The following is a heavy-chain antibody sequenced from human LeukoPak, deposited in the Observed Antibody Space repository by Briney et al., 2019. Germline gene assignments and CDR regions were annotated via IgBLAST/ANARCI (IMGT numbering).Heavy chain of an antibody. Sequence: ASVKVSCKASGYTFTTYPIHWVRQAPGQGLEWMGWINTNTGDPTYAPGFTGRFDLSSDTSASTTYLQISSLKAEDTAVYYCAREPYYYDSSGYYLLDYWGQGTLVTVSS. CDR1: GYTFTTYP. CDR3: AREPYYYDSSGYYLLDY. V-gene: IGHV7-4-1*02. D-gene: IGHD3-22*01. CDR2: INTNTGDP. J-gene: IGHJ4*02.